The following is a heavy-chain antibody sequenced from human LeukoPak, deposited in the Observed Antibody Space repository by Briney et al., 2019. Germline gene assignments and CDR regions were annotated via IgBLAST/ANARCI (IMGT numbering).Heavy chain of an antibody. CDR2: IYYSGST. CDR3: ARDDGGSSSRFDY. V-gene: IGHV4-31*03. J-gene: IGHJ4*02. D-gene: IGHD3-16*01. CDR1: GGSISSGGYY. Sequence: SETLSLTCTVSGGSISSGGYYWSWIRQHPGKGLEWIGYIYYSGSTYYNPSLKSRFTISVDTSKNQFSLKLSSVTAADTAVYYCARDDGGSSSRFDYWGQGTLVTVSS.